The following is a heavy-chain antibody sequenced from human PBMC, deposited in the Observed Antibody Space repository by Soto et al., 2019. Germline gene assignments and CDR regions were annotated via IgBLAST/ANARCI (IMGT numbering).Heavy chain of an antibody. J-gene: IGHJ4*02. CDR2: IYSGGST. D-gene: IGHD4-17*01. CDR3: ARDYGDYDFLDY. V-gene: IGHV3-66*01. Sequence: LRLSCAASGVTVSSNYMSWVRQAPGKGLEWVSVIYSGGSTYYADSVKGRFTISRDNSKNTLYLQMNSLRGDDTAVYYCARDYGDYDFLDYWGQGTLVTVSS. CDR1: GVTVSSNY.